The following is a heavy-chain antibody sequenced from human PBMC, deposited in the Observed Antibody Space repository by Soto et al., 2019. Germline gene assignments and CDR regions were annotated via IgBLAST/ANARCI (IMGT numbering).Heavy chain of an antibody. CDR2: IRGSDSTT. V-gene: IGHV3-23*01. Sequence: EVQLLESGGGLVQPGGSLRLSCVGSGFTFSSYAMSWVRQAPGKGLEWVSAIRGSDSTTYYADSVKGRFTISRDNSRNTLHLQMDSLRVEDTAVYYCTKTLLSTSWYGLHDYGSQGTLVTVSS. CDR3: TKTLLSTSWYGLHDY. CDR1: GFTFSSYA. J-gene: IGHJ4*02. D-gene: IGHD6-13*01.